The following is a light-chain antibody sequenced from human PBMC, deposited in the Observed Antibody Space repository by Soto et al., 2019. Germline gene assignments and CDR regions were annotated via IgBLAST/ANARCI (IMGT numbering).Light chain of an antibody. J-gene: IGKJ1*01. CDR1: QGISNL. V-gene: IGKV1-12*01. CDR3: HQVNSFPPT. Sequence: DIQMTQSPSSVSASVGDRVTITCRASQGISNLLAWYQQKPGKVPNLLIYAASSLQGGVPSRFSGSGSGTEFTLTISSLQPEDCATYYCHQVNSFPPTFGQGTKVEIK. CDR2: AAS.